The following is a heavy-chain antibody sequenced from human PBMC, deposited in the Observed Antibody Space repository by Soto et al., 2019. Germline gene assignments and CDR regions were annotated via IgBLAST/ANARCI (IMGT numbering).Heavy chain of an antibody. V-gene: IGHV1-18*04. D-gene: IGHD2-15*01. CDR1: GYTFTSYG. J-gene: IGHJ4*02. CDR2: ISAYNGNT. CDR3: AREGYCSGGSCLPAVY. Sequence: QVQLVQSGAEVKKPGASVKVSCKASGYTFTSYGISWVRQAPGQGLEWMGWISAYNGNTNYAQKLQGRVTITTETSTSKAYMELRSLRSYDTAVYYWAREGYCSGGSCLPAVYWGQGTLVTVSS.